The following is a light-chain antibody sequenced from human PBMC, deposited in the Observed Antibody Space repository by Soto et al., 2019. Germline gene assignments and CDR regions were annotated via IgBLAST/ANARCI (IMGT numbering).Light chain of an antibody. J-gene: IGKJ5*01. CDR2: GAS. CDR1: QSVRSSY. CDR3: QQYGSAIT. Sequence: EIVLTQAPGTLSFSPGERATLSCTASQSVRSSYLAWYQQKPGQAPRLLIYGASTRATGIPDRFSGSGSGTDFTLTISRLEAEDFAVYYCQQYGSAITFGQGTRLEI. V-gene: IGKV3-20*01.